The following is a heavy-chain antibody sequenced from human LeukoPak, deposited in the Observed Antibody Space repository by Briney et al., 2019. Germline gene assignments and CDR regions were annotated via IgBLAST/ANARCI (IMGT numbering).Heavy chain of an antibody. D-gene: IGHD6-13*01. V-gene: IGHV3-48*04. CDR1: GFTLSSYS. Sequence: PGESLRLSCAASGFTLSSYSMNWVRRAPGKGLEWVSYISSSGSIMYYADSMKGRFTISRDNAKNSLYLQMNSLRAEDTAVYYCARVGSLAAAGTPDYWGQGTLVTVSS. CDR2: ISSSGSIM. J-gene: IGHJ4*02. CDR3: ARVGSLAAAGTPDY.